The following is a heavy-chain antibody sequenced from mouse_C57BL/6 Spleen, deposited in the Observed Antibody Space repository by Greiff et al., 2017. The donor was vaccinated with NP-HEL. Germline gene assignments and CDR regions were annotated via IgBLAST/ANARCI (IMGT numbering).Heavy chain of an antibody. CDR3: ARSYNSNYDAMDY. D-gene: IGHD2-5*01. CDR1: GYTFTSYW. Sequence: QVQLQQSGAELVKPGASVKMSCKASGYTFTSYWITWVKQRPGQGLEWIGDIYPGSGSANYNEKFKSKATLTVDTSSSTAYMQLSSLTSEDSAVYYCARSYNSNYDAMDYWGQGTSVTVSS. CDR2: IYPGSGSA. J-gene: IGHJ4*01. V-gene: IGHV1-55*01.